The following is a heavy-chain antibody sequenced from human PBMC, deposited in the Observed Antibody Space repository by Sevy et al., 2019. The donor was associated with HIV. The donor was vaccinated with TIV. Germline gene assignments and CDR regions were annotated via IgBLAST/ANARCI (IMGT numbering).Heavy chain of an antibody. V-gene: IGHV3-49*03. CDR1: GFTFGDYA. D-gene: IGHD4-4*01. J-gene: IGHJ6*02. Sequence: GGSLRLSCTASGFTFGDYAMSWFRQAPGKGLEWVGFIRSKAYGGTTEYAASVKGRFTISRDDSKSIAYLQMNSLKTEDTAVYYCTRDYSNHGGLFYYYGMDVWGQGTTVTVSS. CDR2: IRSKAYGGTT. CDR3: TRDYSNHGGLFYYYGMDV.